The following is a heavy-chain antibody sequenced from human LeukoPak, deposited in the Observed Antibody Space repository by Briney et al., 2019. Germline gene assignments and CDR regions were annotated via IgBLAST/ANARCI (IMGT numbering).Heavy chain of an antibody. V-gene: IGHV1-69*13. Sequence: GASVKVSCKASGGTFSSYAISWVRQAPGQGLEWMGGIIPIFGTANYAQKFQGRVTITADESTSTAYMELRSLRSDDTAMYYCARAKLLLLPRDYWGQGTLVTVSS. J-gene: IGHJ4*02. CDR2: IIPIFGTA. CDR3: ARAKLLLLPRDY. CDR1: GGTFSSYA. D-gene: IGHD3-10*01.